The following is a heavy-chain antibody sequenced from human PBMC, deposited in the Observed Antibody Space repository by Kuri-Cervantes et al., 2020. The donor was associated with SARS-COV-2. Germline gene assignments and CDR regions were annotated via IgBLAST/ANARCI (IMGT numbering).Heavy chain of an antibody. V-gene: IGHV3-23*01. Sequence: GESLKISCEASGFNFSTYVMNWVRQAPGEGLEWVAGIGYWGGSPHYADSVKGRFTISRDNSRNTLHLQMNSLRADDTAVYYCAAGQDGPSDPWGQGTLVTVSS. CDR1: GFNFSTYV. J-gene: IGHJ5*02. CDR2: IGYWGGSP. D-gene: IGHD5-24*01. CDR3: AAGQDGPSDP.